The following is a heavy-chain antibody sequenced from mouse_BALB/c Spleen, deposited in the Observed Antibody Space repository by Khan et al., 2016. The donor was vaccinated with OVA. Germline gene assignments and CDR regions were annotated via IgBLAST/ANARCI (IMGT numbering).Heavy chain of an antibody. CDR1: GYSITSDYA. Sequence: EVQLQESGPGLVKPSQSLSLTCTVTGYSITSDYACNWIRQSPGNQLEWMGIISYSGNTNYNPSLKSLIPITRNTSKNQFFLQLNSVTTGDTATYYCARIYGGDFDYWGQGTTLTVSS. D-gene: IGHD1-1*01. CDR3: ARIYGGDFDY. V-gene: IGHV3-2*02. CDR2: ISYSGNT. J-gene: IGHJ2*01.